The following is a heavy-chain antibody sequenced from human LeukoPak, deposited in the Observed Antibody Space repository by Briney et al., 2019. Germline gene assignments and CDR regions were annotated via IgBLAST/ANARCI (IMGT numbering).Heavy chain of an antibody. CDR1: GFTFSSYA. CDR3: AKDSGSVFDD. V-gene: IGHV3-30-3*01. D-gene: IGHD3-22*01. Sequence: PGRSLRLSCAASGFTFSSYAMHWVRQAPGKGLEWVAVISYDGSNKYYADSVKGRFTISRDNSKNTLYLQMNSLRAEDTAVYYCAKDSGSVFDDWGQGTLVTVSS. J-gene: IGHJ4*02. CDR2: ISYDGSNK.